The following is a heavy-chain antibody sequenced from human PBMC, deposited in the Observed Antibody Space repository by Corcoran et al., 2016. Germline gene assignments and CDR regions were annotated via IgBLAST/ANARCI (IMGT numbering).Heavy chain of an antibody. CDR1: GYTFTSYA. V-gene: IGHV1-3*01. CDR2: INAGNGNT. CDR3: ARDGGWCGGLCDY. Sequence: QVQLVQSGAEVKKPGASVKVSCKASGYTFTSYAMHWVRQAPGQRLEWMGWINAGNGNTKYSQKFQGRVTITRDQAASTAYMELRRLRSEDTAVYYCARDGGWCGGLCDYWGQGTLVTVSS. J-gene: IGHJ4*02. D-gene: IGHD3-10*01.